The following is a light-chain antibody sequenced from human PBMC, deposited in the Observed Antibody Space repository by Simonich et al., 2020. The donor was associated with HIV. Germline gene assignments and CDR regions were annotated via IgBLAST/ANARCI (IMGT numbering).Light chain of an antibody. V-gene: IGKV4-1*01. CDR1: QSILYSSNNKNY. CDR2: WAS. Sequence: DIVMTQSPSSLAVSLGERATINCKSSQSILYSSNNKNYLAGYQQKPGQPPKLLMYWASTRESGVPDRFSGSGSGTDFTLTISSLQAEDVAVYFCQQCHTHPHTFGQGTKVEIK. CDR3: QQCHTHPHT. J-gene: IGKJ2*01.